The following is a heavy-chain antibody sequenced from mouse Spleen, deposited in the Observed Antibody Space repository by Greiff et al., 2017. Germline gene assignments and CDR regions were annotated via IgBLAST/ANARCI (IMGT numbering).Heavy chain of an antibody. CDR3: ARTDYYAMDY. CDR1: GFTFSSYA. CDR2: ISSGGSYT. V-gene: IGHV5-9-3*01. Sequence: EVQVVESGGGLVKPGGSLKLSCAASGFTFSSYAMSWVRQTPEKRLEWVATISSGGSYTYYPDSVKGRFTISRDNAKNTLYLQMSSLRSEDTAMYYCARTDYYAMDYWGQGTSVTVSS. J-gene: IGHJ4*01.